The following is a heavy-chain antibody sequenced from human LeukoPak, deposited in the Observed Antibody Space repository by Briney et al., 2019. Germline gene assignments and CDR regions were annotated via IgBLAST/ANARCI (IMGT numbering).Heavy chain of an antibody. Sequence: GGSLRLSCAASGFTLSTYAMHWVRQAPGKGLEWVAVISYDGSNKYYADSVKGRFTISRDNSKNTLYLQMNSLRPEDTAVYYCARVALAGTYDYYYMDVWGKGTTVTVSS. CDR1: GFTLSTYA. D-gene: IGHD6-19*01. J-gene: IGHJ6*03. V-gene: IGHV3-30*04. CDR2: ISYDGSNK. CDR3: ARVALAGTYDYYYMDV.